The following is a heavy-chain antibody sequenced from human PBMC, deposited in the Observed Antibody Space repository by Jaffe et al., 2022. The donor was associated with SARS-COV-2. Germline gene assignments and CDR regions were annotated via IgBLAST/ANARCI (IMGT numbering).Heavy chain of an antibody. V-gene: IGHV4-38-2*02. J-gene: IGHJ4*02. D-gene: IGHD6-13*01. CDR3: ATAAAAPPFDY. Sequence: QVQLQESGPGLVKPSETLSLTCTVSGYSISSGYYWGWIRQPPGKGLEWIGSIYHSGSTYYNPSLKSRVTISVDTSKNQFSLKLSSVTAADTAVYYCATAAAAPPFDYWGQGTLVTVSS. CDR2: IYHSGST. CDR1: GYSISSGYY.